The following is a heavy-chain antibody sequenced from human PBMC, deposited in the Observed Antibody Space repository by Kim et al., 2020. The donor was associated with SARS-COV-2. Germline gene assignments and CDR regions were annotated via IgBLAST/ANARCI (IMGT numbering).Heavy chain of an antibody. D-gene: IGHD5-18*01. V-gene: IGHV3-30*18. Sequence: GGSLRLSCAASGFTFSSYGMHWVRQAPGKGLEWVAVISYDGSNKYYADSVKGRFTISRDNSKNTLYLQMNSLRAEDTAVYYCAKDRHHTELWLKYFQHWG. CDR2: ISYDGSNK. J-gene: IGHJ1*01. CDR3: AKDRHHTELWLKYFQH. CDR1: GFTFSSYG.